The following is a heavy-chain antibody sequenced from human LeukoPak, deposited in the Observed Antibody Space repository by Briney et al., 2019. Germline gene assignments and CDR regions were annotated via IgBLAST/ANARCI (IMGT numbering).Heavy chain of an antibody. CDR2: INPTGGST. CDR3: ARTAARRFDY. V-gene: IGHV1-46*01. J-gene: IGHJ4*02. Sequence: WPSVKLSCKASGYTFPSYSMHWVRHAPGQGREWMGIINPTGGSTTYAQKFQGRVTMTRDTSTSTVYMELSSLRSDDTAVYYCARTAARRFDYWGQGTLVTVSS. D-gene: IGHD6-6*01. CDR1: GYTFPSYS.